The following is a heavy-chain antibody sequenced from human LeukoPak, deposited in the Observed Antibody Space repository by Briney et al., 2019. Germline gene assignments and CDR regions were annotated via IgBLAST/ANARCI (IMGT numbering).Heavy chain of an antibody. D-gene: IGHD3-22*01. V-gene: IGHV1-2*02. J-gene: IGHJ4*02. Sequence: ASVKVSCKASGYTFTGYYMHWVRQAPGQGLEWMGWINPNSGGTNYAQKFQGRVTMTRDTSISTAYMELSRLRSDDTAVYYCARAKGQKKYYYDSSGYLRYWGQGTQVTVSS. CDR3: ARAKGQKKYYYDSSGYLRY. CDR2: INPNSGGT. CDR1: GYTFTGYY.